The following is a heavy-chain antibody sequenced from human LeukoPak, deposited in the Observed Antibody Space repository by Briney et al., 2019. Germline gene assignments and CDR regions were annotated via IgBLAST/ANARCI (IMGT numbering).Heavy chain of an antibody. CDR1: GFTFSDYY. V-gene: IGHV3-11*04. CDR2: ISSSGSTI. CDR3: ARDYDFWSGLNDY. Sequence: PGGSLRLSCAASGFTFSDYYMSWIRQAPGKGLEWVSYISSSGSTIYYADSVKGRFTISRDNADNSLYLQMNSLRAEDTAVYYCARDYDFWSGLNDYWGQGTLVTVSS. D-gene: IGHD3-3*01. J-gene: IGHJ4*02.